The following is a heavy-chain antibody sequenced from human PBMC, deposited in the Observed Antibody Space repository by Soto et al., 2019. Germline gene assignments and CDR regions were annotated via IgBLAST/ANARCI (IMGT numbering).Heavy chain of an antibody. V-gene: IGHV3-15*07. CDR3: TTARPYCSSTSCHYGMDV. Sequence: LRLSCAASGFTFSNAWMNWVRQAPGKGLEWVGRIKSKTDGGTTDYAAPVKGRFTISRDDSKNTLYLQMNSLKTEDTAVYYCTTARPYCSSTSCHYGMDVWGQGTTVTVSS. CDR1: GFTFSNAW. D-gene: IGHD2-2*01. CDR2: IKSKTDGGTT. J-gene: IGHJ6*02.